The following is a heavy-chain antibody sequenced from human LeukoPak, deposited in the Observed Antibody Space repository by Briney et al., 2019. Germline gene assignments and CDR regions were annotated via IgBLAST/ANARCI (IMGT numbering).Heavy chain of an antibody. CDR2: INSDGSST. CDR3: AREPTVAGTLDY. D-gene: IGHD6-19*01. Sequence: GGSLGLSCPPSGFTLVSYWMHWVRQVQGRGRGWVSRINSDGSSTSYADSVKGRFTISRDNAKNTLYLQMNSLRAEDTAVYYCAREPTVAGTLDYWGQGTLVSVSS. CDR1: GFTLVSYW. V-gene: IGHV3-74*01. J-gene: IGHJ4*02.